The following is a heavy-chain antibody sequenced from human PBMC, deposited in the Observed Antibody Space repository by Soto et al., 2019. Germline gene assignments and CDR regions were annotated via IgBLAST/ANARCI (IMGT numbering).Heavy chain of an antibody. CDR1: GYSISSGYY. V-gene: IGHV4-38-2*02. Sequence: SLTCAVSGYSISSGYYWGWIRQPPGKGLEWIGSMYHSGSTYYNPSLKSRVTISVGTSKNQFSLKLSSVTAADTAVYYCARDAIAAVRGVNIWFDPWRQRTLVTVSS. CDR2: MYHSGST. CDR3: ARDAIAAVRGVNIWFDP. J-gene: IGHJ5*02. D-gene: IGHD3-10*01.